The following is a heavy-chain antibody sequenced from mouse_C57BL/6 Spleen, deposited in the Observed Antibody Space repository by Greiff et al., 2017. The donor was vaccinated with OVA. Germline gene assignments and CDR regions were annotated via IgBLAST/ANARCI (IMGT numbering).Heavy chain of an antibody. CDR1: GYTFTSYT. V-gene: IGHV1-4*01. Sequence: QVQLKESGAELARPGASVKMSCKASGYTFTSYTMHWVKQRPGQGLEWIGYINPSSGYTKYNQKFKDKATLTADKSSSTAYMQLSSLTSEDSAVYDCARSYYAHEGFAYWGQGTLVTVSA. CDR2: INPSSGYT. J-gene: IGHJ3*01. CDR3: ARSYYAHEGFAY. D-gene: IGHD1-1*02.